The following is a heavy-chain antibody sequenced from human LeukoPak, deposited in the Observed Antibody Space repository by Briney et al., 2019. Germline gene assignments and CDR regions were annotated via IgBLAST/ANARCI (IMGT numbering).Heavy chain of an antibody. CDR2: IWYDGSNK. CDR3: AKDPAYSSSWCDY. CDR1: GFTFSSYG. V-gene: IGHV3-33*06. J-gene: IGHJ4*02. D-gene: IGHD6-13*01. Sequence: GGSLRLSCAASGFTFSSYGMHWVRQAPGKGLEWVAVIWYDGSNKYYADSVKGRFTISRDNSKNTLYLQMNSLRAEDTAVYYCAKDPAYSSSWCDYWGQGTLVTVSS.